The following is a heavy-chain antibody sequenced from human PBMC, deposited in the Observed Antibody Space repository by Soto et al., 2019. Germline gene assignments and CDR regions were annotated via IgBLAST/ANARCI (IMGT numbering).Heavy chain of an antibody. CDR1: GGSISSGGYS. Sequence: SETLSLTCAVSGGSISSGGYSWSWIRQPPGKGLECIGYIYHSGSTYYNPSLKSRVTISVDRSKNQFSLKLSSVTAADTAVYYCASPATKVTKFDPWGQGTLATVSS. J-gene: IGHJ5*01. V-gene: IGHV4-30-2*01. CDR2: IYHSGST. CDR3: ASPATKVTKFDP. D-gene: IGHD4-17*01.